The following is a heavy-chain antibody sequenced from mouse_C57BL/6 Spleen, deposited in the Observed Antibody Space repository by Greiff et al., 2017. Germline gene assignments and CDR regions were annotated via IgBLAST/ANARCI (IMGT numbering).Heavy chain of an antibody. CDR3: ARGYYGSSVDY. V-gene: IGHV14-2*01. J-gene: IGHJ2*01. CDR1: GFNIKDYY. Sequence: VQLQQSGAELVKPGASVKLSCTASGFNIKDYYMHWVKQRTEQGLEWIGRIDPEDGDTKYAPKFQGKATITADTSSNTAYLQLSSLTSEDTAVYYCARGYYGSSVDYWGQGTTLTVSS. D-gene: IGHD1-1*01. CDR2: IDPEDGDT.